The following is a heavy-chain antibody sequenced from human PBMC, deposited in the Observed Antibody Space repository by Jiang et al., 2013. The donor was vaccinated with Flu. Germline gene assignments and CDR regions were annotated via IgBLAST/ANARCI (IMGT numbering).Heavy chain of an antibody. CDR1: GFTFSDYH. D-gene: IGHD2-15*01. Sequence: QLLESGGGLVKPGGSLRLSCAASGFTFSDYHMSWIRRAPGKGLEWVSYISSSSSTIYYADSVKGRFTISRDNAKNSLYLQMNSLRDEDTAVYYCARDSPVVVVVPPKGGAVDYWGQGTLVTVSS. CDR3: ARDSPVVVVVPPKGGAVDY. J-gene: IGHJ4*02. V-gene: IGHV3-11*04. CDR2: ISSSSSTI.